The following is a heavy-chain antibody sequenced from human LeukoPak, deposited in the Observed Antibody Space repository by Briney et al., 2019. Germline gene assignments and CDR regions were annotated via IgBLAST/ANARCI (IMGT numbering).Heavy chain of an antibody. J-gene: IGHJ6*02. V-gene: IGHV1-69*04. CDR1: GGTFSSYA. D-gene: IGHD2-2*01. Sequence: ASVKVSCKASGGTFSSYAISWVRQAPGQGLGWMGRIIPILGIANYAQKFQGRVTITADKSTSTAYMELSSLRSEDTAVYYCARDWVYCSSTSCYDYYYYGMDVWGQGTTVTVSS. CDR3: ARDWVYCSSTSCYDYYYYGMDV. CDR2: IIPILGIA.